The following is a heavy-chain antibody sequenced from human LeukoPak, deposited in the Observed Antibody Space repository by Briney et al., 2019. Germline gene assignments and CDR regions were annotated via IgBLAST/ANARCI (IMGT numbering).Heavy chain of an antibody. J-gene: IGHJ4*02. D-gene: IGHD4-17*01. CDR1: VGSVSSHY. CDR3: ARGSTVTDYFDY. V-gene: IGHV4-59*02. Sequence: LETLSLTCTVSVGSVSSHYWSWIRQPPGRALEWIGYVYHSGSTKFNPSVESRATISLDTSKNQISPKVTSVTAADTAVYYCARGSTVTDYFDYWGQGTLVSVSS. CDR2: VYHSGST.